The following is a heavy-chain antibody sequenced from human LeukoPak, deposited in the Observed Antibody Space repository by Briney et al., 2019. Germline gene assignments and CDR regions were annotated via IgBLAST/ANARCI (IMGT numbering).Heavy chain of an antibody. J-gene: IGHJ3*02. V-gene: IGHV3-21*04. D-gene: IGHD5-18*01. CDR2: ISTSSSYI. CDR3: AKSTAMVTWGSFEI. Sequence: GGSLRLSCAASGFTFSSYSMNWVRQAPGKGLEWVSFISTSSSYIHNADSVKGRFTISRDNSKNSLYLQMDSLGTEDTALYYCAKSTAMVTWGSFEIWGQGTMVTVSS. CDR1: GFTFSSYS.